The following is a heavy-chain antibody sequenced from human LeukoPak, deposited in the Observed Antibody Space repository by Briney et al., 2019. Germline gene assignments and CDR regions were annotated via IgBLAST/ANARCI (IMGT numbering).Heavy chain of an antibody. J-gene: IGHJ4*02. CDR3: STVTTDSVDY. D-gene: IGHD4-17*01. CDR2: IYHSGTT. V-gene: IGHV4-38-2*02. Sequence: PSETLSLTCTVSGYSISSGYYWGWIRQPPGKGLEWIGSIYHSGTTNYNPSLKSRVTISLDKSKNQFSLKLSSVTAADTAVYYCSTVTTDSVDYWGQGTLVTVSS. CDR1: GYSISSGYY.